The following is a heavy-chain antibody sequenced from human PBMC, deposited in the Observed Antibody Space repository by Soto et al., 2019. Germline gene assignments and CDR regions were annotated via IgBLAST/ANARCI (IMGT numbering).Heavy chain of an antibody. CDR2: IYKSGST. CDR3: ASRSGWYGALDC. V-gene: IGHV4-39*01. J-gene: IGHJ4*02. Sequence: SETLSLTCTVSGGSISSSDYYWDWIRQPPGKGLEWIGNIYKSGSTYYNPSLKSRVTISVDTSKNQFSLNLSSVTAADTAVYYCASRSGWYGALDCWGRGTLVTVSS. CDR1: GGSISSSDYY. D-gene: IGHD6-19*01.